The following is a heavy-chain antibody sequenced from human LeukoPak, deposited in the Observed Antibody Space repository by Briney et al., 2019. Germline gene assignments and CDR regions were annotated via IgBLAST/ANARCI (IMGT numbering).Heavy chain of an antibody. D-gene: IGHD3-10*01. Sequence: AASVKVSCKASGYTFTGHYMHWVRQAPGQGLEWMGWINPNSGGTNYAQKFQGRVTMTRDTSISTAYMELSRLRSDDTAVYYCARDSLYYGSGSYYRAFSDWGQGTLVTVSS. V-gene: IGHV1-2*02. CDR1: GYTFTGHY. J-gene: IGHJ4*02. CDR2: INPNSGGT. CDR3: ARDSLYYGSGSYYRAFSD.